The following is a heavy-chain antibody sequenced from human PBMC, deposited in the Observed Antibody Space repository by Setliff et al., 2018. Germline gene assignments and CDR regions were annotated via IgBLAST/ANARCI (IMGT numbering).Heavy chain of an antibody. Sequence: GGSLRLSCAASGFTFSSYGMHWVRQAPGKGLEWVSYITGSSSIIYYADSVKGRFTISRDNAKNSLYLQMNSLRAEDTAVYYCARGEKYYYESSGYSLDAWGLGTLVTVSS. CDR1: GFTFSSYG. CDR2: ITGSSSII. V-gene: IGHV3-48*01. J-gene: IGHJ5*02. CDR3: ARGEKYYYESSGYSLDA. D-gene: IGHD3-22*01.